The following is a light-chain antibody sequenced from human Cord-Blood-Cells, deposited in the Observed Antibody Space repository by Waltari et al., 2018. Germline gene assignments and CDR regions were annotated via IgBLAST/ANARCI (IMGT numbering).Light chain of an antibody. Sequence: QSALTQPPSASGSPGQSVTISCTGTSSDVGGYNYVSWYQQHPGKAPKLMIYDVSKRPSGGPDRFSGSKSGNTASLTVSGLQAEDEADYYCSSYAGSNNYVVFGGGTKLTVL. J-gene: IGLJ2*01. CDR1: SSDVGGYNY. CDR2: DVS. CDR3: SSYAGSNNYVV. V-gene: IGLV2-8*01.